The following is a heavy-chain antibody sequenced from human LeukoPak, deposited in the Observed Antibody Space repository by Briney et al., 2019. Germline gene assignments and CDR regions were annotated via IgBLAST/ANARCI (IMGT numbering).Heavy chain of an antibody. V-gene: IGHV4-34*01. D-gene: IGHD6-19*01. CDR1: GGSFSGYY. CDR3: ARGKNIAVAGTDWFDP. J-gene: IGHJ5*02. Sequence: SETLSLTCAVYGGSFSGYYWSWIRQPPGKGLEWIGEINHSGSTNYNPSLKSRATISVDTSKNQFSLKLSSVTAADTAVYYCARGKNIAVAGTDWFDPWGQGTLVTVSS. CDR2: INHSGST.